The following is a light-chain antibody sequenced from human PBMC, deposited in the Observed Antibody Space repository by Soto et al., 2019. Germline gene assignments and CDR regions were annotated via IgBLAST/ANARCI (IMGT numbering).Light chain of an antibody. CDR3: QQYNKWPIT. CDR1: QSVSSSY. CDR2: GAS. J-gene: IGKJ5*01. Sequence: EIVLTQSPGTLSLSPGERATLSCRASQSVSSSYLAWYQQKPGQAPRLLIYGASSRATGIPDRFSGSGSGTEFTLTISSLQSEDFAVYYCQQYNKWPITFGQGTRLEIK. V-gene: IGKV3-20*01.